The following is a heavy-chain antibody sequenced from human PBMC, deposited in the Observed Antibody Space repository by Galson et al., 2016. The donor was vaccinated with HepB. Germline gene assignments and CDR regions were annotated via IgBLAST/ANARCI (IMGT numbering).Heavy chain of an antibody. CDR3: TTEKLGFCSGGRCYLGY. V-gene: IGHV3-15*01. Sequence: SLRLSCAASGFTFSYAWMSWVRQAPGKGLEWVGRIRSKTDGGTTEYAAPVTGRFTISRDDSENMLYLQMNSLKTEDTAVYYCTTEKLGFCSGGRCYLGYWGQGTRVTVSS. CDR1: GFTFSYAW. D-gene: IGHD2-15*01. J-gene: IGHJ4*02. CDR2: IRSKTDGGTT.